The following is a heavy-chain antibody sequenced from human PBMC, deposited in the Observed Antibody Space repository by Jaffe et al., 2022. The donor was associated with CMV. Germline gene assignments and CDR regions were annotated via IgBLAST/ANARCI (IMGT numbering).Heavy chain of an antibody. V-gene: IGHV1-3*01. D-gene: IGHD3-22*01. Sequence: QVQLVQSGAEVKKPGASVKVSCKASGYTFTSYAMHWVRQAPGQRLEWMGWINAGNGNTKYSQKFQGRVTITRDTSASTAYMELSSLRSEDTAVYYCARSPLNYYDSSGYYYWGQGTLVTVSS. CDR2: INAGNGNT. CDR3: ARSPLNYYDSSGYYY. J-gene: IGHJ4*02. CDR1: GYTFTSYA.